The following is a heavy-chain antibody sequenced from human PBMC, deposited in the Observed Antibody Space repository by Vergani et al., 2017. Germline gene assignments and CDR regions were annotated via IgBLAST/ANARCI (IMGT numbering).Heavy chain of an antibody. CDR3: ARVAYNWNDVGWFEH. V-gene: IGHV1-18*01. Sequence: QVQLVQSGAEVKKPGASVKVSCKASGYTFTSYGISWVRQAPGQGLEWMGWISAYNGNTNYAQKLQGRVNMTTDTSTSTAYMELRSLRSDDTAVYYCARVAYNWNDVGWFEHWGQGTLVTVSS. D-gene: IGHD1-20*01. J-gene: IGHJ5*02. CDR1: GYTFTSYG. CDR2: ISAYNGNT.